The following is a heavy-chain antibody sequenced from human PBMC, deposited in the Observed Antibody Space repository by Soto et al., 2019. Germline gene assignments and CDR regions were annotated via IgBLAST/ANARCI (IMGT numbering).Heavy chain of an antibody. CDR2: IKSKTDGGTT. J-gene: IGHJ4*01. CDR1: GFTFSNAW. V-gene: IGHV3-15*07. D-gene: IGHD3-22*01. Sequence: EVQLVESGGGLVKPGGSLRLSCAASGFTFSNAWINWFRQAPGKGLEWVGRIKSKTDGGTTDYAAPVKGRFAISRDDSNNTVYLQMTSLTIEATAVYYCHSDSYRTIIIVHFDYWGHGPLVTVSS. CDR3: HSDSYRTIIIVHFDY.